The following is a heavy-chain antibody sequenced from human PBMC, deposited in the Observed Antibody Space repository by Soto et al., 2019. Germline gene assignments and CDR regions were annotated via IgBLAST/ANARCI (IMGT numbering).Heavy chain of an antibody. Sequence: PGGSLRLCCAASGFTFSNAWMSWVRQAPGKGLEWVGRIKSKTDGGTTDYAAPVKGRFTISRDDSKNTLYLQMNSLKTADTAVYFCTTDNAYWDSSGYYFDYWGQGTLVTVSS. CDR2: IKSKTDGGTT. CDR3: TTDNAYWDSSGYYFDY. V-gene: IGHV3-15*01. CDR1: GFTFSNAW. D-gene: IGHD3-22*01. J-gene: IGHJ4*02.